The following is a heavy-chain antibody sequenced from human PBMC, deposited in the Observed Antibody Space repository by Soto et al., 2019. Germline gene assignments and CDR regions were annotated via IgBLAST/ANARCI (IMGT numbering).Heavy chain of an antibody. J-gene: IGHJ4*02. CDR3: AREGINNYNEYYFDS. D-gene: IGHD4-4*01. CDR1: GFTFSSYS. V-gene: IGHV3-21*01. CDR2: ISGSGNYT. Sequence: LRLSCAASGFTFSSYSMNWVRQAPGEGLEWVSSISGSGNYTHYADFLRGRFTISRDNAKTSLYLQMNNLRAEGTAVYYCAREGINNYNEYYFDSWGQGTVVTVSS.